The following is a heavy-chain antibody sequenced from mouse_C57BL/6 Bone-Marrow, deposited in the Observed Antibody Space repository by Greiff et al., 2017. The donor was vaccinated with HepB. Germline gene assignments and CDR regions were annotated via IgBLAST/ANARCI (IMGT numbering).Heavy chain of an antibody. V-gene: IGHV1-64*01. CDR1: GYTFTSYW. Sequence: VQLQQPGAELVKPGASVKLSCKASGYTFTSYWMHWVKQRPGQGLEWIGMIHPNSGSTNYNEKFKSKATLTVDKSSSTAYMQLSSLPSEDSAVYYCPITTVGAPYYAMDYWGQGTSVTVSS. D-gene: IGHD1-1*01. CDR2: IHPNSGST. J-gene: IGHJ4*01. CDR3: PITTVGAPYYAMDY.